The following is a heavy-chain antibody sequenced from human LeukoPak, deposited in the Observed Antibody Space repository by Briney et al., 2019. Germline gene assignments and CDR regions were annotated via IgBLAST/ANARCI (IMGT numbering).Heavy chain of an antibody. CDR3: ARVYYYDSSGYHPAEYFQH. Sequence: SETLSLTCTVSGGSISSYYWSWIQQPPGKGLEWIGYIYYSGSTNYNPSLKSRVTISVDTSKNQSSLKLSSVTAADTAVYYCARVYYYDSSGYHPAEYFQHWGQGTLVTVSS. J-gene: IGHJ1*01. V-gene: IGHV4-59*01. CDR1: GGSISSYY. D-gene: IGHD3-22*01. CDR2: IYYSGST.